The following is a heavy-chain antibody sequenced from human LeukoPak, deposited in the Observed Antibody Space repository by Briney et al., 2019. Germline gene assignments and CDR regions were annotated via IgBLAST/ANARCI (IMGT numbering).Heavy chain of an antibody. Sequence: PSETLSLTCAVYGGSITGYYWSWIRQTPGRGLEWVGEIHYTGATSYNPSLKSPATISTHTSKNQFSLRLSSVTAADTAVYYCARGNILTGYCFDFWGQGALVTVSS. J-gene: IGHJ4*02. CDR2: IHYTGAT. D-gene: IGHD3-9*01. CDR1: GGSITGYY. CDR3: ARGNILTGYCFDF. V-gene: IGHV4-34*01.